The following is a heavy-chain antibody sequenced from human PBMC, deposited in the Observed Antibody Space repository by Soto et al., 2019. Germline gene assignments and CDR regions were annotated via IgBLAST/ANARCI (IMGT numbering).Heavy chain of an antibody. CDR3: ARAFTYDSGNYYSKVDL. Sequence: PGWSLRLSCEASGVTFSSHWMDGVRQATGKGLVWVSRIKSDGSSTNYADSVKGRFTISRDNAKNTLYLQMNSLRDEDTAVYYSARAFTYDSGNYYSKVDLWGQGTLVTVSS. CDR1: GVTFSSHW. V-gene: IGHV3-74*01. J-gene: IGHJ4*02. CDR2: IKSDGSST. D-gene: IGHD3-10*01.